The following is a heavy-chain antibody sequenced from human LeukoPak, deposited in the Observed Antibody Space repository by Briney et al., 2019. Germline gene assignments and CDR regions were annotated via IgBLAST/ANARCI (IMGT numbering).Heavy chain of an antibody. D-gene: IGHD2-2*01. CDR2: IYPGYSDT. V-gene: IGHV5-51*01. J-gene: IGHJ4*02. CDR1: GXXFTSYW. CDR3: GYCSSTSCLYFDY. Sequence: GESLKIXCXXSGXXFTSYWIGWVRQMPGKGLEWMGIIYPGYSDTRYSPSFQGQVTISADKSISTAYLQWSSLKASDTAMYYCGYCSSTSCLYFDYWGQGTLVTVSS.